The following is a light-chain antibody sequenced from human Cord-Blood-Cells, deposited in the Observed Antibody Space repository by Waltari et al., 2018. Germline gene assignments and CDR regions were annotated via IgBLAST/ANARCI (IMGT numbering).Light chain of an antibody. Sequence: QSVLTQPPSASGTPGQRVTISCSGSSSNIGSNTVTWYQQLPGTAPKLLSYSNNQRPSGVPNRFSGSKSCTSASLAISGLQSEDEADYYCAAWDDSLNGHVVFGGGTKLTVL. CDR1: SSNIGSNT. V-gene: IGLV1-44*01. CDR2: SNN. CDR3: AAWDDSLNGHVV. J-gene: IGLJ2*01.